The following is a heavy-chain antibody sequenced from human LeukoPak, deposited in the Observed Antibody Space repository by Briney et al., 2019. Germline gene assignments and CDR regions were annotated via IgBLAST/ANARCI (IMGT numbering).Heavy chain of an antibody. D-gene: IGHD5-12*01. Sequence: GGSLRLSCVASGLTFSNHDMHWVRQVTGKGLEWVSTIGTQSDTFYPGPVKGRFTISRENAKNSLYLQMDSLRVGDTAVYYCARDSAYDTFDIWGQGTMVTVSS. J-gene: IGHJ3*02. CDR3: ARDSAYDTFDI. CDR2: IGTQSDT. V-gene: IGHV3-13*01. CDR1: GLTFSNHD.